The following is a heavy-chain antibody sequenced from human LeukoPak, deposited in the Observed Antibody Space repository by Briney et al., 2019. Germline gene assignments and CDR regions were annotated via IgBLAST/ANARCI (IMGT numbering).Heavy chain of an antibody. J-gene: IGHJ4*02. CDR1: GGSFSGYY. Sequence: SETLSLTCAVYGGSFSGYYWSWIRQPPGKGLEWIGYIYYSGSTNYNPSLKSRVTISVDTSKNQFSLKLSSVTAADTAVYYCARDESGNFDYWGQGTLVTVSS. D-gene: IGHD1-26*01. CDR3: ARDESGNFDY. V-gene: IGHV4-59*01. CDR2: IYYSGST.